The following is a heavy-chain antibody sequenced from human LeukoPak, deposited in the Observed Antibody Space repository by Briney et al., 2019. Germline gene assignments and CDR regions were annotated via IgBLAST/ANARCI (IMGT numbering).Heavy chain of an antibody. CDR1: GFTFSIYA. V-gene: IGHV3-23*01. Sequence: TGGSLTLSCAASGFTFSIYAMNWVRQAPGKGLEWVSGISDSGGSTNYADSVKGRFTISRDNSKNTLYLQMHSLRGEDTAVYYCAKAPSTTQLNEDWYFDLWGRGTLVTVSS. CDR3: AKAPSTTQLNEDWYFDL. CDR2: ISDSGGST. D-gene: IGHD5/OR15-5a*01. J-gene: IGHJ2*01.